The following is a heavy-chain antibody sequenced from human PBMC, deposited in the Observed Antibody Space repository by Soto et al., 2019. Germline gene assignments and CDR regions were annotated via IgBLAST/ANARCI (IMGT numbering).Heavy chain of an antibody. Sequence: EVQLVESGGGLVQPGGSLRLSCAASGFTFSSYWMSWVRQAPGKGLEWVANIKQDGSEKYYVDSVKGRFTISRDNAKNTLYLQMNSLRAEDTAGYYCARVDYDFWSGYYFRYFDLWGRGTLVTVSS. CDR2: IKQDGSEK. J-gene: IGHJ2*01. CDR3: ARVDYDFWSGYYFRYFDL. V-gene: IGHV3-7*01. D-gene: IGHD3-3*01. CDR1: GFTFSSYW.